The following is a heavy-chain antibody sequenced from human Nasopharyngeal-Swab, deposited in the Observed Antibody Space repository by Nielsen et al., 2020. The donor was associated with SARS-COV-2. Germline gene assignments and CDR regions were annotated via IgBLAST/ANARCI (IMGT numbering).Heavy chain of an antibody. CDR1: GGSFSGYY. V-gene: IGHV4-34*01. Sequence: SETLSLTCAVYGGSFSGYYWSWIRQPPGKGLEWIGEIHHSGSTDYNPSLKIRVTISVDTSKNQFSLKLSSVNAADTAVFYCARGPVRYDFWSGYYCGFDYWGQGTLVTVSS. CDR3: ARGPVRYDFWSGYYCGFDY. J-gene: IGHJ4*02. CDR2: IHHSGST. D-gene: IGHD3-3*01.